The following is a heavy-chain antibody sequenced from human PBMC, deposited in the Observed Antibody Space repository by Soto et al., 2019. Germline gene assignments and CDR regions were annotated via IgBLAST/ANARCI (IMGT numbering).Heavy chain of an antibody. J-gene: IGHJ4*02. CDR2: IYYSGST. CDR1: GGSISSGGYY. CDR3: AREGGIVGPTAADY. Sequence: QVQLQESGPGLVKPSQTLSLTCTVSGGSISSGGYYWSWIRQHPGKGLEWIGYIYYSGSTYYNPSLKNRVTISVDTSKTQFFLNLSSVTAAATAVYYCAREGGIVGPTAADYWCQGTLVTVSS. D-gene: IGHD1-26*01. V-gene: IGHV4-31*03.